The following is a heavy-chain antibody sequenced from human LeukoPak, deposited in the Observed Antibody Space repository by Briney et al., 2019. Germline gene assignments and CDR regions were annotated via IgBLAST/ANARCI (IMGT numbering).Heavy chain of an antibody. Sequence: PSETLSLTCTVSGGSISSYYWSWIRQPAGKGLEWIGRIYTSGSTNYNPSLKSRVTMSVDTSKNQFSLKLSSVTAADTAAYYCARVMTYGSGSYYSTSDYYYMDVWGKGTTVTISS. CDR2: IYTSGST. CDR1: GGSISSYY. V-gene: IGHV4-4*07. D-gene: IGHD3-10*01. J-gene: IGHJ6*03. CDR3: ARVMTYGSGSYYSTSDYYYMDV.